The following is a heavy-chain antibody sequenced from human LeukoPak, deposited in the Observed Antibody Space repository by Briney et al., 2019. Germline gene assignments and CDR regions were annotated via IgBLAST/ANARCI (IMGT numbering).Heavy chain of an antibody. Sequence: PSETLSLTCAVYGGSFSGYYWSWIRQPPGKGLEWIGEINHSGSTNYNPSLKSRVTMSVDTSKNQFSLKLSSVTAADTAVYYCARGRRITMVRGVPPFDPWGQGTLVTVSS. J-gene: IGHJ5*02. CDR1: GGSFSGYY. CDR3: ARGRRITMVRGVPPFDP. CDR2: INHSGST. D-gene: IGHD3-10*01. V-gene: IGHV4-34*01.